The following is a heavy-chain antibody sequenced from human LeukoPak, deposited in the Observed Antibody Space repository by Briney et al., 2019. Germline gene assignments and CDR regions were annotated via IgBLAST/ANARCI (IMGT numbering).Heavy chain of an antibody. CDR2: INPNSGGT. D-gene: IGHD5-18*01. J-gene: IGHJ4*02. Sequence: ASVKVSXKASGYTFTGYYMHWVRQAPGQGLEWMGRINPNSGGTNYAQKFQGRVTMTRDTSISTAYMELSRLRSDDTAVYYCARSDAATDYFDYWGQGTLVTVSS. CDR1: GYTFTGYY. CDR3: ARSDAATDYFDY. V-gene: IGHV1-2*06.